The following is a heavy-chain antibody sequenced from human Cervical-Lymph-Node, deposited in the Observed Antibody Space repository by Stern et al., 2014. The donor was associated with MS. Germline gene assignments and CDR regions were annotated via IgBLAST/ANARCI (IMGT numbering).Heavy chain of an antibody. V-gene: IGHV1-2*02. CDR3: ARPYSSGWSHFDY. CDR2: INSNSGGT. Sequence: QLVQSGAEVKEPGASVNVSCKASGYTFSGYYIHWVRQAPGQGLEWMGWINSNSGGTNYAQKFQGRVTMTRDTSSSTAYMELTRLRSDDTAVYYCARPYSSGWSHFDYWGQGTLVTVSS. CDR1: GYTFSGYY. J-gene: IGHJ4*02. D-gene: IGHD6-19*01.